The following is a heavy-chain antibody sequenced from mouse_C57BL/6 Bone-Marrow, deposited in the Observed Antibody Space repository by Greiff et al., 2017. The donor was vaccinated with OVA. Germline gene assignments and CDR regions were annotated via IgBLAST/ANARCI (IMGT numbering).Heavy chain of an antibody. J-gene: IGHJ1*03. V-gene: IGHV1-82*01. Sequence: VQLVESGPELVKPGASVKISCKASGYAFSSSWMNWVKQRPGKGLEWIGRIYPGDGDSYYNGKFKGKATLTADKSSSTAYMQLSSLTSEDSAVYFGAREVKYYYGSSYGCYDVWGRGTTVTVS. CDR1: GYAFSSSW. D-gene: IGHD1-1*01. CDR2: IYPGDGDS. CDR3: AREVKYYYGSSYGCYDV.